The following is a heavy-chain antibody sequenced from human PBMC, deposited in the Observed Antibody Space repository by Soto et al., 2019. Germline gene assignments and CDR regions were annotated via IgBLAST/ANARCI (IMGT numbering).Heavy chain of an antibody. V-gene: IGHV3-30-3*01. CDR3: ARDRRYSYVRWIPFSMDV. Sequence: GGSLRLSCAASGFTFSSYAMHWVRQAPGKGLEWVAVISYDRSNKYYADSVKGRFTISRDNSKNTLYLQMNSLRAEHTAVYYCARDRRYSYVRWIPFSMDVWGKGNTVTVSS. CDR2: ISYDRSNK. J-gene: IGHJ6*04. CDR1: GFTFSSYA. D-gene: IGHD5-18*01.